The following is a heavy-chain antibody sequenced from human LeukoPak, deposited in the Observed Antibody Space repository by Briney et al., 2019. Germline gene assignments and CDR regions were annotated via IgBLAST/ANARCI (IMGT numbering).Heavy chain of an antibody. Sequence: PGGSLRLSCAASGFTFSNYVIHWVRQPPGKGLEWVSPIRYDGSSKYYADSVRGRFTISRDNSKNTLYLQMNSLRAEDTAVYYCARYSGNYGLDYWGQGTLVTVSS. CDR2: IRYDGSSK. D-gene: IGHD4-17*01. CDR1: GFTFSNYV. J-gene: IGHJ4*02. CDR3: ARYSGNYGLDY. V-gene: IGHV3-30*02.